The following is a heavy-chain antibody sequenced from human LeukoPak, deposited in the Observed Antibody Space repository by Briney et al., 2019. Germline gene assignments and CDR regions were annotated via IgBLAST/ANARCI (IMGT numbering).Heavy chain of an antibody. CDR1: GGSISSSSYY. D-gene: IGHD3-10*01. J-gene: IGHJ6*02. CDR2: IYYSGST. CDR3: ARHVAGGGGDYYYYYGMDV. V-gene: IGHV4-39*01. Sequence: PSETLSLTCTVSGGSISSSSYYWGWLRQPPGKGLEWIGSIYYSGSTYYNPSLKSRVTISVDTSKNQFSLKLSSVTAADTAVYYCARHVAGGGGDYYYYYGMDVWGQGTTVTVSS.